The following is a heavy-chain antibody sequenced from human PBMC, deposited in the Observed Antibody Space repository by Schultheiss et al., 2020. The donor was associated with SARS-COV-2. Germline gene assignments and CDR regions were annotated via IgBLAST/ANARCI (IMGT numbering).Heavy chain of an antibody. CDR1: GGSISSSSYY. V-gene: IGHV4-39*01. CDR3: ARLSLKQLVPFFDY. J-gene: IGHJ4*02. Sequence: SETLSLTCTVSGGSISSSSYYWGWIRQPPGKGLEWIGSIYYSGSTYYNPSLKSRVTISVDTSKNQFSLKLNSVTAADTAVYYCARLSLKQLVPFFDYWGQGTLVTVSS. D-gene: IGHD6-13*01. CDR2: IYYSGST.